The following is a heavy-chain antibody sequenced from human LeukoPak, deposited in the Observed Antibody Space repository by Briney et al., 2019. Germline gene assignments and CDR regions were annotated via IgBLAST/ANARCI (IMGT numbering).Heavy chain of an antibody. CDR1: GFTFSSYG. Sequence: GGSLRLSCAASGFTFSSYGMHWVRQAPGKGLEWVAVISHDGSNKCYADSVKGRFTISRDNSKNTLYLQMNSLRAGDMAVYYCVKRWTGTTIGQQDYWGQGTLVTVSS. J-gene: IGHJ4*02. D-gene: IGHD1-1*01. CDR3: VKRWTGTTIGQQDY. V-gene: IGHV3-30*18. CDR2: ISHDGSNK.